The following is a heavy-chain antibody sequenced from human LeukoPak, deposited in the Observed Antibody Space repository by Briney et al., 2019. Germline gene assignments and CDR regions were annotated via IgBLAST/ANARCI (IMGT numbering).Heavy chain of an antibody. D-gene: IGHD2-15*01. CDR1: GFTFSSYW. V-gene: IGHV3-74*01. CDR3: ARDSPLGYCSGGSCSDAFDV. J-gene: IGHJ3*01. Sequence: PGGSLRLSCAASGFTFSSYWMHWVRQAPGKGLGLVSRINSDGSSTSYADSVKGRFTISRDNAKNTLYLQMNSLRAEDTAVYYCARDSPLGYCSGGSCSDAFDVWGQGTMVTVSS. CDR2: INSDGSST.